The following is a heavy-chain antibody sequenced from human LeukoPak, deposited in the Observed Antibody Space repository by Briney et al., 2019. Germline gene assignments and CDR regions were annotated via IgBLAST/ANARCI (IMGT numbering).Heavy chain of an antibody. Sequence: GGSLRLSCAASGFTFSSYGMHWVRQAPGKGLEWVAFIRYDGNNKYYADSVKGRFTISRDNSKNTLYLQMNSLRAEDTAVYYCAKDRGVATTGGYYFDYWGQGTLVTVSS. CDR3: AKDRGVATTGGYYFDY. CDR2: IRYDGNNK. D-gene: IGHD5-12*01. V-gene: IGHV3-30*02. CDR1: GFTFSSYG. J-gene: IGHJ4*01.